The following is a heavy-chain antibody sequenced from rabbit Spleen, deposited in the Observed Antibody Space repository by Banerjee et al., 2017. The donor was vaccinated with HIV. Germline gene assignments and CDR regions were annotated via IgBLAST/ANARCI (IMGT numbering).Heavy chain of an antibody. Sequence: QEQLVESGGGLVQPGGSLKLSCKASGFDFSDYGMSWVRQAPGKGLEWIGYIDPIFGSKYYANWVNGRFTISRHNAQNTLYLQLDSLTAADTATYFCLRDRANIGGDYGPYYFDLWGQGTFVTVS. J-gene: IGHJ4*01. CDR2: IDPIFGSK. CDR3: LRDRANIGGDYGPYYFDL. D-gene: IGHD2-1*01. V-gene: IGHV1S47*01. CDR1: GFDFSDYG.